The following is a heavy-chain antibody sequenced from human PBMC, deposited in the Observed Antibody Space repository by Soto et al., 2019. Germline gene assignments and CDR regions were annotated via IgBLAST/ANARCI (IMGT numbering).Heavy chain of an antibody. D-gene: IGHD5-18*01. CDR3: ARTPGGYNPFDY. V-gene: IGHV3-30-3*01. Sequence: VGSLRLSCAASGFTFSRYAMHWVRQAPGKGLEWVAVISYDGSNKYYADSVKGRFTISRDNSKNTLYLQMNSLRAEDTAVYYCARTPGGYNPFDYWGQGTLVTVSS. J-gene: IGHJ4*02. CDR2: ISYDGSNK. CDR1: GFTFSRYA.